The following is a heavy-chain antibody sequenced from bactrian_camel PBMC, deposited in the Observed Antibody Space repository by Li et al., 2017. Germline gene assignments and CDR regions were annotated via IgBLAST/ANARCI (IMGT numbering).Heavy chain of an antibody. D-gene: IGHD4*01. CDR3: AAERDRGACGLQTSDYALGR. CDR2: LTSGGLP. V-gene: IGHV3S53*01. J-gene: IGHJ4*01. CDR1: EGTFKHLC. Sequence: HVQLVESGGGLVQPGGSLRLSCLASEGTFKHLCAGWFRQAPGNEREAVAVLTSGGLPIYAPSVNDRFTISQDKAKTALYLQMNNLMPEDSAIYYCAAERDRGACGLQTSDYALGRWGQGTQVT.